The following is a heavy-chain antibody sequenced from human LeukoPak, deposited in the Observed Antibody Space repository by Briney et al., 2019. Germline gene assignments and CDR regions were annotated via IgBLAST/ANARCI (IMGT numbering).Heavy chain of an antibody. CDR1: GGSISGYY. V-gene: IGHV4-34*01. CDR3: ASERGYSYGYVSS. D-gene: IGHD5-18*01. J-gene: IGHJ4*02. Sequence: SETLSLTCTVSGGSISGYYWSWIRQPPGKGLEWIGEINHSGSTNYNPSLKSRVTISVDTSKNQFSLKLSSVTAADTAVYYCASERGYSYGYVSSWGQGTLVTVSS. CDR2: INHSGST.